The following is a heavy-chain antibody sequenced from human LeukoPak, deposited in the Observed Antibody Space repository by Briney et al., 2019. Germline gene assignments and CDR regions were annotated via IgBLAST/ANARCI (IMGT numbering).Heavy chain of an antibody. V-gene: IGHV3-15*01. CDR1: GFTFSNVW. J-gene: IGHJ4*02. Sequence: GGSLRLSCAASGFTFSNVWMSWVGQAPGKGLEWVGRIKSKTDGGTTDYAAPVKGRFTISRDDSKNTLYLQMNSLKTEDTAVYYCTTDAVVVITPDYWGQGTLVTVSS. CDR3: TTDAVVVITPDY. D-gene: IGHD3-22*01. CDR2: IKSKTDGGTT.